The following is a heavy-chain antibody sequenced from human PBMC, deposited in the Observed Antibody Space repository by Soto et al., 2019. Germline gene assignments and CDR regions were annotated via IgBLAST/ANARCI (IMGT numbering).Heavy chain of an antibody. V-gene: IGHV3-30*18. CDR2: ISSDGSNK. D-gene: IGHD5-12*01. CDR1: GFTFSSYG. Sequence: QVQLVESGGGVVQPGRSLRLSCAASGFTFSSYGMHWVRQAPGKGPEWVAVISSDGSNKYYADSVKGRFTISRDSSKNTLFLQMNSLRAEDTAVYYCAKDRAVATFAGGDVDYWGQGTLVTVSS. CDR3: AKDRAVATFAGGDVDY. J-gene: IGHJ4*02.